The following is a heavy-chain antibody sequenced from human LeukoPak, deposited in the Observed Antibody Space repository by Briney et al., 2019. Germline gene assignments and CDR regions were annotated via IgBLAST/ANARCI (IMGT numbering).Heavy chain of an antibody. D-gene: IGHD2-21*01. CDR3: VRAYHPGGWFDP. CDR1: GFTVSSNY. CDR2: IYSGGST. Sequence: GGSLRLSCAASGFTVSSNYMSWVRQAPGKGLEWVSVIYSGGSTYYADSVKGRFTISRDNAKNSLYLQINSLTADDTAVHYCVRAYHPGGWFDPWGQGTLVTVSS. V-gene: IGHV3-53*01. J-gene: IGHJ5*02.